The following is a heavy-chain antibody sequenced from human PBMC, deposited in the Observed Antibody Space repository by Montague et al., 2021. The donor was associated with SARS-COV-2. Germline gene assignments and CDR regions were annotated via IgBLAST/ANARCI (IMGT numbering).Heavy chain of an antibody. D-gene: IGHD3-9*01. V-gene: IGHV4-59*11. CDR1: GGSFSNHN. CDR3: SRGRPVQGSFRHFDSISSGALDI. CDR2: INQDRAP. Sequence: SETLSLTCTVSGGSFSNHNWDWIRHSPGSGQELVCEINQDRAPNYTPSLKSRVTISLDTPKKQISLKLNSVTVADTAVFFCSRGRPVQGSFRHFDSISSGALDIWAQGSLVIVSS. J-gene: IGHJ3*02.